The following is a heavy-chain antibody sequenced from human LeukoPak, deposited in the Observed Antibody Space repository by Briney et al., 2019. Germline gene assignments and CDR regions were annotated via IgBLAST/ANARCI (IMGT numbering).Heavy chain of an antibody. CDR1: GGSFSGHY. D-gene: IGHD3-3*02. Sequence: PSETLALTCAVYGGSFSGHYWSWIRQPPGKGLEWISEINHSGNTHNNPSLKSRVTILVDTSKNQFSLKLSSVTAADTAVYYCARGFRAFLSPSTYYFDYWGQGTLVTVSS. V-gene: IGHV4-34*01. CDR3: ARGFRAFLSPSTYYFDY. CDR2: INHSGNT. J-gene: IGHJ4*02.